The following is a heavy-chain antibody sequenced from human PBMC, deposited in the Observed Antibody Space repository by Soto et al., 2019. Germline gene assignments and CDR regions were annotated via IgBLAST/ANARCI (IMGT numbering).Heavy chain of an antibody. CDR1: GFTFSSYA. CDR2: ISYDGSNK. J-gene: IGHJ6*02. Sequence: VGFLRLSCAASGFTFSSYAMHWVRQAPGKGLEWVAVISYDGSNKYYADSVKGRFTISRDNSKNTLYLQMNSLRAEDTAVYYCARVSSTRSYYYGMDVWGQGTTVTVSS. CDR3: ARVSSTRSYYYGMDV. V-gene: IGHV3-30-3*01. D-gene: IGHD6-13*01.